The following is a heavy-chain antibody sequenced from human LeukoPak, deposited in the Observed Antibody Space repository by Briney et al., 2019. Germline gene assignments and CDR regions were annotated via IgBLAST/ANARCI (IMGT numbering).Heavy chain of an antibody. CDR3: AKQLYGSGYYRAYFDL. J-gene: IGHJ2*01. D-gene: IGHD3-10*01. Sequence: GGSLRLSCAASGFTFSSYGMHWVRQAPGKGLEWVAFIRYDGSNKYYADSVKGRFTISRDNSKNTLYLQMNSLRAEDTAVYYCAKQLYGSGYYRAYFDLWGRGTLVTVSS. CDR1: GFTFSSYG. V-gene: IGHV3-30*02. CDR2: IRYDGSNK.